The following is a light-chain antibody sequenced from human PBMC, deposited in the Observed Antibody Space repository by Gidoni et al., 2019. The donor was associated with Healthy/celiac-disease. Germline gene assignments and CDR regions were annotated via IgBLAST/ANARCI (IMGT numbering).Light chain of an antibody. CDR3: SSYTSSSAPYV. J-gene: IGLJ1*01. CDR2: KGS. Sequence: QSALTQPASVSASPGQSITISCTGTSSDAAGYNYVSWYQQQPGKAPKLMFYKGSNPPAGVSHRFSCTKAGNTAPLTISGLQAEDEADYYCSSYTSSSAPYVFGTGTKVTVL. CDR1: SSDAAGYNY. V-gene: IGLV2-14*01.